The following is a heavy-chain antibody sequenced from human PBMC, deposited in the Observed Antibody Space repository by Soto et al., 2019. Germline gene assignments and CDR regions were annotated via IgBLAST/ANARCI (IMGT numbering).Heavy chain of an antibody. CDR2: IYYSGVT. Sequence: PSQTLPLTCTLSGSSTASSPYYWNYIRHSPGKGLEWIESIYYSGVTHYNPSLKSRVTVSVDTSKNQFSLKLTSMTAADTAVYFCVSHRNYIVVSGSYFDYWGQGTLVTVSS. J-gene: IGHJ4*02. CDR1: GSSTASSPYY. V-gene: IGHV4-39*01. CDR3: VSHRNYIVVSGSYFDY. D-gene: IGHD6-19*01.